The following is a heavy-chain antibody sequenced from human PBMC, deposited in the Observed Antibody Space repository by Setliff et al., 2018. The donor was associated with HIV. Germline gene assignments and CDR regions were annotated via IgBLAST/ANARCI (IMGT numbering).Heavy chain of an antibody. CDR2: INQNGGSR. Sequence: GGSLRLSCAGSGFSFSSYWMTWVRQAPGKGLEWVANINQNGGSRNYVDSGKGRFTISRDNTKNSLYLQMNSLRAEDTAMYYCATNFLYDILTGYFPYQFDQWGQGTLVTVSS. V-gene: IGHV3-7*03. D-gene: IGHD3-9*01. CDR1: GFSFSSYW. CDR3: ATNFLYDILTGYFPYQFDQ. J-gene: IGHJ4*02.